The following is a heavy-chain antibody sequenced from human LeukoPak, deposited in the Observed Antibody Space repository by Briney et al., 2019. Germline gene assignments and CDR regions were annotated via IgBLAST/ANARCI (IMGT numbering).Heavy chain of an antibody. CDR3: ARADRGIFTHFDY. CDR1: GYTFSSYY. J-gene: IGHJ4*02. Sequence: ASVTVSCKASGYTFSSYYIHWVPQAPGQGLEWMGMINPSGNFYTQKFQDRVTVTRDMSTTTVYMDLTSLKSEDTAVYFCARADRGIFTHFDYWGQGTLVTVSS. CDR2: INPSGN. V-gene: IGHV1-46*01. D-gene: IGHD3-10*01.